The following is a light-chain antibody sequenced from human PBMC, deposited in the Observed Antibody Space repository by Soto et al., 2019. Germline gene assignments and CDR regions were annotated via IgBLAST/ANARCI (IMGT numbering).Light chain of an antibody. Sequence: DIQMTQSPSTLSASVGDRVTITCRASQSISSWLAWYQQKPGKAPKLLIYKASSLESGVPSRFSGSGSGTEFTLTIRSLQPDDFATYYCQQYNSSPTFGGGTKVEIK. CDR3: QQYNSSPT. CDR1: QSISSW. CDR2: KAS. V-gene: IGKV1-5*03. J-gene: IGKJ4*01.